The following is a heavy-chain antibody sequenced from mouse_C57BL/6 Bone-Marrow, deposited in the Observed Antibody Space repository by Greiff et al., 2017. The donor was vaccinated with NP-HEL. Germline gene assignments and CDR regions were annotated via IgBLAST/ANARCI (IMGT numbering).Heavy chain of an antibody. CDR3: AREGGLRRRTYARDF. Sequence: EVMLVESEGGLVQPGTSMKLSCTASGFTFSDYYMAWVRQVPEKGLEWVANINSDGSSTYYLDPLKGRVIISRDNAKNILYLQMSSLKSEDTATYYCAREGGLRRRTYARDFGGRGTAVTVSS. CDR2: INSDGSST. CDR1: GFTFSDYY. D-gene: IGHD2-4*01. V-gene: IGHV5-16*01. J-gene: IGHJ4*01.